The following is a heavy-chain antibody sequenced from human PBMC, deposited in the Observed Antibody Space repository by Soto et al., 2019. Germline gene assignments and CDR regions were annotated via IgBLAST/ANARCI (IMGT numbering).Heavy chain of an antibody. CDR3: ARATYYYGSGSYYSWFAP. CDR2: SIHIFGTA. D-gene: IGHD3-10*01. CDR1: GGTFSSYA. V-gene: IGHV1-69*01. J-gene: IGHJ5*02. Sequence: QVQLVQSGAEVKKPGSSVKVSCKASGGTFSSYAISWVRQAPGQGLEWMGGSIHIFGTANYAQKFQGRVTIPADEYTSTAYMELSSLRSEDTAVYYCARATYYYGSGSYYSWFAPWGQGTLVTVSS.